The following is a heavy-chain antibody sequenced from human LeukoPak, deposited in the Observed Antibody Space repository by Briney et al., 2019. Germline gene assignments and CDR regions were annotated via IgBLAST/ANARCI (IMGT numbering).Heavy chain of an antibody. CDR2: IYPGDSDT. Sequence: HGESLKISCKGSGYSFTSYWIGRVRQMPGKGLEWMGIIYPGDSDTRYSPSFQGQVTISADKSISTAYLQWSSLKASDTAMYYCARLYYGSGSYYRMASKLGYYFDYWGQGTLVTVSS. J-gene: IGHJ4*02. CDR1: GYSFTSYW. D-gene: IGHD3-10*01. V-gene: IGHV5-51*01. CDR3: ARLYYGSGSYYRMASKLGYYFDY.